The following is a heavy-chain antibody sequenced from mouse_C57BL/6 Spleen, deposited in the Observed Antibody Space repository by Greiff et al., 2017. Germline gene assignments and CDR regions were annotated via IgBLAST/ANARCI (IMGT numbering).Heavy chain of an antibody. CDR3: AREEGSSGAWFAY. J-gene: IGHJ3*01. Sequence: VQLQESGAELARPGASVKLSCKASGYTFTSYGISWVKQRTGQGLEWIGEIYPRSGNTYYNEKIKAKATLTADKSSSTAYMELRSLTSEDSAVYFCAREEGSSGAWFAYWGQGTLVTVSA. V-gene: IGHV1-81*01. CDR2: IYPRSGNT. D-gene: IGHD3-2*02. CDR1: GYTFTSYG.